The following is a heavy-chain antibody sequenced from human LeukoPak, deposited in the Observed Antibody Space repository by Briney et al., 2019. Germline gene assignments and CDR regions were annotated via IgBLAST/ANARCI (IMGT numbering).Heavy chain of an antibody. Sequence: GGSLRLSCAASGFTFSSYAMSGVRQAPGKGLEWVSAISGSGGSTNYAPSVKGRFTISRDNSKHTLYLQMNSLRAEDTAVYYCAKTLFYDRCHETSHHWGQGTLVTVSS. CDR1: GFTFSSYA. CDR2: ISGSGGST. D-gene: IGHD2/OR15-2a*01. V-gene: IGHV3-23*01. CDR3: AKTLFYDRCHETSHH. J-gene: IGHJ1*01.